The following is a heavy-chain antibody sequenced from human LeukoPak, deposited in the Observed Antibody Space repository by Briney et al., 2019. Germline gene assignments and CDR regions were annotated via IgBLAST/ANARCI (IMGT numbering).Heavy chain of an antibody. V-gene: IGHV1-69*13. D-gene: IGHD4-23*01. J-gene: IGHJ4*02. CDR3: ARGWLAETTVVTPYNY. CDR1: GGTFSSYA. CDR2: IIPIFGTA. Sequence: SVKVSCKASGGTFSSYAISWVRQAPGQGLEWMGGIIPIFGTANYAQKFQGRVTITAVESMTTAYMELSSLRSEDTAVYYCARGWLAETTVVTPYNYWGQGTLVTVSS.